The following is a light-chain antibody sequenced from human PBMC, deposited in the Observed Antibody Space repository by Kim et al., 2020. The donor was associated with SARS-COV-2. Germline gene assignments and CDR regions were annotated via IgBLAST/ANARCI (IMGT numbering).Light chain of an antibody. J-gene: IGKJ2*01. CDR1: QSVLYSSNNKNY. Sequence: RATIKCKSGQSVLYSSNNKNYIAWYQQKPGQPPTLLISWASTRRSGVPDRFSGSGSGTDFTLTISSLQAEDVAVYYCQQYYETPYTFGQGTKLEI. CDR2: WAS. V-gene: IGKV4-1*01. CDR3: QQYYETPYT.